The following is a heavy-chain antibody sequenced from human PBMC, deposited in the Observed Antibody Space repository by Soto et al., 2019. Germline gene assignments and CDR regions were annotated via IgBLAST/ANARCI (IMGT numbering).Heavy chain of an antibody. CDR1: GFTFDDYG. J-gene: IGHJ6*02. CDR2: INWNGGST. V-gene: IGHV3-20*04. Sequence: GGSLRLSCAASGFTFDDYGMTWVRQAPGKGLEWVSGINWNGGSTGYADSVKGRFSISRDNAKNSLYLQMNSLSAEDTALYYCAKDLHSADYYGSPMDVWGQGTTVTVSS. CDR3: AKDLHSADYYGSPMDV. D-gene: IGHD3-10*01.